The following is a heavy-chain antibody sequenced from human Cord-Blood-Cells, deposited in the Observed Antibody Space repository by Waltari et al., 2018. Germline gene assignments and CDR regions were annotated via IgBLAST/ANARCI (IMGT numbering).Heavy chain of an antibody. V-gene: IGHV4-39*01. CDR3: ARGDIVVVVAAFDY. CDR2: IYYSGGT. J-gene: IGHJ4*02. D-gene: IGHD2-15*01. CDR1: GGSISSSSYY. Sequence: QLQLQESGPGLVKPSETLSLTCTVSGGSISSSSYYWGWIRQPPGKGLGWIGSIYYSGGTYYTPSLKSRVTISVDTSKNQFSLKLSSVTAADTAVYYCARGDIVVVVAAFDYWGQGTLVTVSS.